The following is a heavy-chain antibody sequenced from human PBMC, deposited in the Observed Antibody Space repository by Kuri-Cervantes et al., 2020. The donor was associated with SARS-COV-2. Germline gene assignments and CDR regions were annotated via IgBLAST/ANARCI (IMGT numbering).Heavy chain of an antibody. CDR3: ARVRRAGYSSGWYNYYFDY. Sequence: SVKVSCKASGGTFSSYAISWVRQAPGQGLEWMGGIIPIFGTANYAQKFQGRVTITTDESTSTAYMELSSLRSEDTAVYYCARVRRAGYSSGWYNYYFDYWGQGTLVTVSS. CDR2: IIPIFGTA. J-gene: IGHJ4*02. D-gene: IGHD6-19*01. V-gene: IGHV1-69*05. CDR1: GGTFSSYA.